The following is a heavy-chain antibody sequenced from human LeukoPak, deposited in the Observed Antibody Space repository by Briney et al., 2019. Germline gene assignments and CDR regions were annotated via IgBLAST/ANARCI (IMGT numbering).Heavy chain of an antibody. V-gene: IGHV3-23*01. CDR3: AKADIYCSSTSCLYFDY. D-gene: IGHD2-2*01. CDR1: GFTVSRNY. CDR2: ISGSGGST. J-gene: IGHJ4*02. Sequence: GGSLRLSCAASGFTVSRNYMSWVRQAPGKGLEWVSAISGSGGSTYYADSVKGRFTISRDNSKNTLYLQMNSLRAEDTAVYYCAKADIYCSSTSCLYFDYWGQGTLVTVSS.